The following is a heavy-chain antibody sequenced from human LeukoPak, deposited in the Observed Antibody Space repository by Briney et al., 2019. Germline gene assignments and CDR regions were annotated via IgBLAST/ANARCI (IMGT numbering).Heavy chain of an antibody. CDR1: GGSISSGGYY. CDR2: IYYSGST. V-gene: IGHV4-31*03. CDR3: ARDMGKRGYSGYGDWYFDL. Sequence: ASETLSLTCTVSGGSISSGGYYWSWIRQHPGKGLEWIGYIYYSGSTYYNPSLKSRVTISVDTSKNQFSLKLSSVTAADTAVYYCARDMGKRGYSGYGDWYFDLWGRGTLVTVSS. J-gene: IGHJ2*01. D-gene: IGHD5-12*01.